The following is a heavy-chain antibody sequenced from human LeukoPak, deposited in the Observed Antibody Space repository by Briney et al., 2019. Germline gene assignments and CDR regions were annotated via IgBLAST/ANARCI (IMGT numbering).Heavy chain of an antibody. Sequence: GGSLRLSCAASRFTFSSYAMSWVRQAPGKGLEWVSAISGSGGSTYYADSVKGRFTISRDNSKNTLYLQMNSLRAEDTGVYYCAKGDQLLYLAAFDIWGQGTMVTVSS. CDR1: RFTFSSYA. J-gene: IGHJ3*02. D-gene: IGHD2-2*02. CDR2: ISGSGGST. CDR3: AKGDQLLYLAAFDI. V-gene: IGHV3-23*01.